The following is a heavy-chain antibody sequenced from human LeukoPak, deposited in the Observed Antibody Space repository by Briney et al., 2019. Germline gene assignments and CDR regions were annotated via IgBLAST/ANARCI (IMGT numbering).Heavy chain of an antibody. CDR3: VRGFRGGPFDY. V-gene: IGHV3-20*04. J-gene: IGHJ4*02. CDR1: GFTFSNYW. CDR2: IVRNGGGT. D-gene: IGHD3-10*01. Sequence: TGGSLRLSCAASGFTFSNYWMSWVRQVPGKGLEWVSGIVRNGGGTGYADSVKGRFTISRDNAENSLYLQMNSLRADDTALYYCVRGFRGGPFDYWGQGTLVTVSS.